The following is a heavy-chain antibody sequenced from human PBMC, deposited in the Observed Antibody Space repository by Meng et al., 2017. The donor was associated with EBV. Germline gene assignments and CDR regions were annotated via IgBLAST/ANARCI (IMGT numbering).Heavy chain of an antibody. J-gene: IGHJ5*02. CDR3: AHRRDEYSSSWYGWFDP. CDR1: GFSLSTSGVG. D-gene: IGHD6-13*01. V-gene: IGHV2-5*02. Sequence: QITLKESGPTLVKPTQTPTLTCPFSGFSLSTSGVGVGWIRQPPGKALEWLALIYWDDDKRYSPSLKSRLTITKDTSKNQVVLTMTNMDPVDTATYYCAHRRDEYSSSWYGWFDPWGQGTLVTVSS. CDR2: IYWDDDK.